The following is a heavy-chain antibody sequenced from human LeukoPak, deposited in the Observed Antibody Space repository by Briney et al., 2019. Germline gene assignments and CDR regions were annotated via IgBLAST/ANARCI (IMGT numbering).Heavy chain of an antibody. CDR2: IYPGDSDT. V-gene: IGHV5-51*01. J-gene: IGHJ3*01. Sequence: GESLKISCKASGYSFTTYWIGWVRQMPGKGLEWMGVIYPGDSDTRYSPSSQGLVTISIDKSISTAYLQWSSLKASDAAVYYCVRRSIGGYYYSPFDLWGQGTRVTVSS. D-gene: IGHD3-22*01. CDR1: GYSFTTYW. CDR3: VRRSIGGYYYSPFDL.